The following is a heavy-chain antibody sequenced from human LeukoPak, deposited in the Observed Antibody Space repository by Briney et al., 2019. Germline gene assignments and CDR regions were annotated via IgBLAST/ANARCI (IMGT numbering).Heavy chain of an antibody. CDR1: GGSISSSSYY. D-gene: IGHD3-9*01. CDR2: IYYSGST. J-gene: IGHJ4*01. CDR3: ATQLRYFDWTNLYYFDY. V-gene: IGHV4-39*01. Sequence: SETLSLTCTVSGGSISSSSYYWGWTRQPPGKGLEWIGSIYYSGSTYYNPSLKSRVTISVDTSKNQFSLKLSSVTAADTAVYYCATQLRYFDWTNLYYFDYWGQEPWSPSPQ.